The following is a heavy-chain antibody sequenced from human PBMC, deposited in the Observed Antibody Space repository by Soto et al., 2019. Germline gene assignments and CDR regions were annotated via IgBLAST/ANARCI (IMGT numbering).Heavy chain of an antibody. CDR2: ISYDGSNK. V-gene: IGHV3-30*18. CDR3: AKVPMIGVAAPNIDAFDI. Sequence: QVQLVESGGGVVQPGRSLRLSCAASGFTFSSYGMHWVRQAPGKGLEWVAVISYDGSNKYYADSVKGRFTISRDNSKNPLYLQMNSLRAEDTTVYYCAKVPMIGVAAPNIDAFDIWGQGTMVTVSS. J-gene: IGHJ3*02. D-gene: IGHD3-22*01. CDR1: GFTFSSYG.